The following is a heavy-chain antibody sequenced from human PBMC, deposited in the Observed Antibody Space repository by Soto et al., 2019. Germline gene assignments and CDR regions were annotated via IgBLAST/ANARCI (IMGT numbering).Heavy chain of an antibody. D-gene: IGHD3-3*01. CDR3: ARGEPRFMEWLLLSEYFDP. V-gene: IGHV4-34*01. CDR2: INHSGST. J-gene: IGHJ5*02. CDR1: GGSFSSYY. Sequence: QVQLQQWGAGLLKPSETLSLTCAVYGGSFSSYYWSWIRQPPGKGLEWIGVINHSGSTNYDPSIKSRVTISIDTSKNQVSLTLSSVTAADTAVYYCARGEPRFMEWLLLSEYFDPWGQGTLVTVSS.